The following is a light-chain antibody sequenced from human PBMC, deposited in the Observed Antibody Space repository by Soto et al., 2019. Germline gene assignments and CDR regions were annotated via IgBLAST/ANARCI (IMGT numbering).Light chain of an antibody. CDR1: QSVSGW. Sequence: DIQMTQSPSTLSASVGDTVTVTCRASQSVSGWLSWYQQKAGKAPNLLIYKASRLESGVPSRFSGSGSETESTLTISGLQPGDSATYYCQQYNSYWTFGQGTKVDI. CDR2: KAS. CDR3: QQYNSYWT. J-gene: IGKJ1*01. V-gene: IGKV1-5*03.